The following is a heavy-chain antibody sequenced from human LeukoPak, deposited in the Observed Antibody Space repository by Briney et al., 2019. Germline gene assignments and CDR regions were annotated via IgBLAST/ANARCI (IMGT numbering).Heavy chain of an antibody. CDR1: GFTFASYG. D-gene: IGHD3-10*01. CDR2: LSTDGSYT. CDR3: AKGNSVVRTTCFYY. V-gene: IGHV3-23*01. Sequence: GGSLRLSCVASGFTFASYGMIWVRQAPGEGLEWVSTLSTDGSYTYYADSVKGRFTISRDNSRNTLYLQMSGLRAEDSAIYYCAKGNSVVRTTCFYYWGQGTRVTVSS. J-gene: IGHJ4*02.